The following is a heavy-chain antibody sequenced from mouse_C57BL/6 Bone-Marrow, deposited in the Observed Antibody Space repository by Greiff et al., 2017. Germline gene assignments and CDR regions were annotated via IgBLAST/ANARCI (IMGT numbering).Heavy chain of an antibody. CDR3: ARGGAGYLYFDV. J-gene: IGHJ1*03. Sequence: EVQLQESVAELVRPGASVKLSCTASGFNIKNTYMHWVKQRPEQGLEWIGRIDPANGNTKYAPKFPGKATITAATSSNTAYLPLSSLTYEDTAIYYCARGGAGYLYFDVWGTGTTVTVSS. CDR1: GFNIKNTY. V-gene: IGHV14-3*01. CDR2: IDPANGNT.